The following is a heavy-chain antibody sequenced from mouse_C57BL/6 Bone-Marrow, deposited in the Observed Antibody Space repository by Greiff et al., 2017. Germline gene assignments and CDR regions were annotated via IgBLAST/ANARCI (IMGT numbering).Heavy chain of an antibody. V-gene: IGHV5-16*01. Sequence: EVKLMESEGGLVQPGSSMKLSCTASGFTFSDYYMAWVRQVPEKGLEWVANINYDGSSTYYLDSLKSRFIISIDNAKNILYLQMSSLKSEDTATXYGARAYYGSTHYDAMDYWGQGTSVTVSA. J-gene: IGHJ4*01. D-gene: IGHD1-1*01. CDR2: INYDGSST. CDR3: ARAYYGSTHYDAMDY. CDR1: GFTFSDYY.